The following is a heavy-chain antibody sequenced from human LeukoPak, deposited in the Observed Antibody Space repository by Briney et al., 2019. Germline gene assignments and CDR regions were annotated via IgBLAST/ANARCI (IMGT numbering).Heavy chain of an antibody. Sequence: GGSLRLSCAASGFTFSSYAMHWVRQAPGKGLEWVAVISYDGSNKYYADSVKGRFTISRDNSKNTLYLQMNSLRAEDMAVYYCARLDIVLIGGLDPWGQGTLVTVSS. CDR2: ISYDGSNK. J-gene: IGHJ5*02. CDR1: GFTFSSYA. CDR3: ARLDIVLIGGLDP. V-gene: IGHV3-30-3*01. D-gene: IGHD2-8*01.